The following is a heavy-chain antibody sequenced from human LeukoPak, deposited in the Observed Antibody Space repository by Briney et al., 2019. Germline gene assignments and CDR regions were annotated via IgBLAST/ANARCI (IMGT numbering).Heavy chain of an antibody. J-gene: IGHJ4*02. V-gene: IGHV7-4-1*02. CDR1: GYTFTTYS. CDR3: ARGYCSGGRCHTFDY. CDR2: INTDTGNP. D-gene: IGHD2-15*01. Sequence: ASVKVSCKASGYTFTTYSMNWVRQAPGQGLEWMGWINTDTGNPTYAQGFTGRFVFSLDTSVSTSYLQISSLKAEDTAVYYCARGYCSGGRCHTFDYWGQGTLVTVSS.